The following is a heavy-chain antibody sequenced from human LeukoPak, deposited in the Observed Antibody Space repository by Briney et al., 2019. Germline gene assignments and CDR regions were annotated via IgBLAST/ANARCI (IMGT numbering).Heavy chain of an antibody. Sequence: GGSLRLSCAASGFTFSSYSMNWARQAPGKGLEWVSSISSSSSYIYYADSVKGRFTISRENAKNSLYLQMNSLRAGDTAVYYCARGLWEAGHAFDIWGQGTMVTVSS. J-gene: IGHJ3*02. CDR2: ISSSSSYI. V-gene: IGHV3-21*01. CDR3: ARGLWEAGHAFDI. D-gene: IGHD5-18*01. CDR1: GFTFSSYS.